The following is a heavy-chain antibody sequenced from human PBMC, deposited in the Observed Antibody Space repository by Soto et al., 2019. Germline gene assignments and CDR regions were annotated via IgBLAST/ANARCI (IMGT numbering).Heavy chain of an antibody. CDR1: GFTFINHA. CDR2: ISGSGDST. J-gene: IGHJ4*02. D-gene: IGHD6-19*01. CDR3: AKERSSGWSFDY. Sequence: GGSLRLSCAASGFTFINHAMNWVRQTPGKGLEWVSGISGSGDSTYYADSVKGRFTVSRDNSKNTLYLQMNSLRAEDTAVFYCAKERSSGWSFDYWGQGTLVTVSS. V-gene: IGHV3-23*01.